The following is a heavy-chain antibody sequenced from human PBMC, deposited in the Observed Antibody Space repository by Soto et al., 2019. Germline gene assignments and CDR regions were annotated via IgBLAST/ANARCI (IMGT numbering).Heavy chain of an antibody. V-gene: IGHV4-39*01. J-gene: IGHJ4*02. CDR3: ARSPSNTRGYFDY. D-gene: IGHD4-4*01. CDR2: IYFSGNT. CDR1: SGSITSSTYY. Sequence: SETLSLTCTVSSGSITSSTYYWGWIRQPPEKGLEWIGTIYFSGNTYYNPSLKSRVTISVDTSRSQFSLMLSSVTAADTAVYYCARSPSNTRGYFDYWGQGTLVTVSS.